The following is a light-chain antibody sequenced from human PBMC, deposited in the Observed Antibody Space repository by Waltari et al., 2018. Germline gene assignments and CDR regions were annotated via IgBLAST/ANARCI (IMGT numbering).Light chain of an antibody. CDR2: LVS. J-gene: IGKJ3*01. CDR1: QSLLNSNGSTY. CDR3: MQGIQLPFT. V-gene: IGKV2-29*02. Sequence: DIVMTQTPLSLPVTPGEPASISCRSSQSLLNSNGSTYLFWYLQKPGQSPQLLIYLVSNRAAGVPDRCSGSEAGTDFTRQISRVEAEDVGVYYCMQGIQLPFTFGPGTKLDIK.